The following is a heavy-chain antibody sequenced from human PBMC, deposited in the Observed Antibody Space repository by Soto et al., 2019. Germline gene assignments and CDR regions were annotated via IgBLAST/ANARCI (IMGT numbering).Heavy chain of an antibody. D-gene: IGHD2-15*01. CDR2: IIPIFGTA. CDR3: ARESRYCSGGSCYFLPGIDY. V-gene: IGHV1-69*13. J-gene: IGHJ4*02. CDR1: GGTFNSYA. Sequence: SVKVSCKASGGTFNSYAISRVRQAPGQGLEWVGGIIPIFGTANYAQKFQGRVTITADESTSTAYMELSSLRSEDTAVYYCARESRYCSGGSCYFLPGIDYWGQGTLVTVSS.